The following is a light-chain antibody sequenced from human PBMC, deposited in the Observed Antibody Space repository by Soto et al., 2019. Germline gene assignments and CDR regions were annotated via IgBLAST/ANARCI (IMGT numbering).Light chain of an antibody. CDR3: QSYDSSLSGHVV. V-gene: IGLV1-40*01. J-gene: IGLJ2*01. CDR2: GNS. Sequence: QSVLTQPPSVSGAPGQRVTISCPGNSSNIGAGYDVHWYQQLPGTAPKLLIYGNSNRPSGVPDRFSGSKSGTSASLAITGLQAEDEADYYCQSYDSSLSGHVVFGGGTQLTVL. CDR1: SSNIGAGYD.